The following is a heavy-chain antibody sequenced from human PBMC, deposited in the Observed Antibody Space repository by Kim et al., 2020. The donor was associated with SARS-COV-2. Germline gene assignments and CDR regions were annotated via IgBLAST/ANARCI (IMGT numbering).Heavy chain of an antibody. J-gene: IGHJ5*02. Sequence: SGKCGSTHYADSVKGRFTISRDNSKNTLYLQMNSLRAEDTAIYYCTKSPAWGQGTLVTVSS. V-gene: IGHV3-23*01. CDR3: TKSPA. CDR2: SGKCGST.